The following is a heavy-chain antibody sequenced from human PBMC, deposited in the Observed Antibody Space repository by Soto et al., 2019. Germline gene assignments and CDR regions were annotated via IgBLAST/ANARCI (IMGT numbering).Heavy chain of an antibody. V-gene: IGHV3-33*01. Sequence: QVQLVESGGGVVQPGRSLRLSCAASGFTFSSYGMHWVRQAPGKGLEWVAGIWYDGSNKYYADSVKGRFPISRDNSKNTLYLQMNSLRAEDTAVYECARTYGEYRFDYWGQGTLVTLSS. CDR2: IWYDGSNK. CDR3: ARTYGEYRFDY. D-gene: IGHD4-17*01. CDR1: GFTFSSYG. J-gene: IGHJ4*02.